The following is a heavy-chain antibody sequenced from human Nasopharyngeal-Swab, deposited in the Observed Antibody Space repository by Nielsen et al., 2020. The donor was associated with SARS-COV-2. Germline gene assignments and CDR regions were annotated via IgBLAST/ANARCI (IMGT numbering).Heavy chain of an antibody. CDR3: AKDIYSSGWYYFDY. CDR2: ISGSGGST. J-gene: IGHJ4*02. Sequence: GESLKISCEASGFTFSSYAMSWVRQAPGKGLEWVSAISGSGGSTYYADSVKGRFTISRDNSKNTLYLQMNSLRAEDTAVYYCAKDIYSSGWYYFDYWGQGTLVTVSS. V-gene: IGHV3-23*01. CDR1: GFTFSSYA. D-gene: IGHD6-19*01.